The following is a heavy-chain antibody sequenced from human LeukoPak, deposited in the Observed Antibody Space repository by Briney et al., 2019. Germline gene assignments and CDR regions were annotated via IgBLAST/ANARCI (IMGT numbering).Heavy chain of an antibody. CDR3: ARAQGRFWSGYFNYYYMDV. D-gene: IGHD3-3*01. J-gene: IGHJ6*03. V-gene: IGHV3-48*03. Sequence: GGSLRLSCAASGFTFSSYEMNWVRQAPGKGLEWVSYISSSGSTIYYADSVKGRFTISRDNAKNSLYLQMNSLRAEDTAVYYCARAQGRFWSGYFNYYYMDVWGKGTTVTVSS. CDR2: ISSSGSTI. CDR1: GFTFSSYE.